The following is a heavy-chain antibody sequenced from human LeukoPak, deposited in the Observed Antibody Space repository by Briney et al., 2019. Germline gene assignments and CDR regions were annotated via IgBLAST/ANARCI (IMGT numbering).Heavy chain of an antibody. V-gene: IGHV3-30*03. CDR2: ISYDGSNK. J-gene: IGHJ4*02. CDR1: GFTFSSYG. CDR3: ARAKPKNMVRGLIMRRESRYYFDY. D-gene: IGHD3-10*01. Sequence: GGSLRLSCAASGFTFSSYGMHWARQAPGKGLEWVAVISYDGSNKYYADSVKGRFTISRDNSKSTLYIQMNSLRAEDTAVYYCARAKPKNMVRGLIMRRESRYYFDYWGQGTLVTVSS.